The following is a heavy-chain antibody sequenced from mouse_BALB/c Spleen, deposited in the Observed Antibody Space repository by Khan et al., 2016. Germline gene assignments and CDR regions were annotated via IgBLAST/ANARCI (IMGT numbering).Heavy chain of an antibody. CDR2: INSNGGST. CDR1: GFTFSSYG. J-gene: IGHJ3*01. CDR3: ATGFAY. Sequence: EVELVESGGGLVQPGGSLKLSCAASGFTFSSYGMSWVRQTPDKRLELVATINSNGGSTYYPDSVKGRFTISRDNAKNTLYLQMSSLKSGDTAMYYCATGFAYWGRGTLVTVSA. V-gene: IGHV5-6-3*01.